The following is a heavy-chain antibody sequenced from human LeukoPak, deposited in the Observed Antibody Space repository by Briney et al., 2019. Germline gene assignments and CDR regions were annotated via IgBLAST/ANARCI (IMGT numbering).Heavy chain of an antibody. CDR3: ARPLSLDCTNGVCYTMAPDY. Sequence: PSETLSLTCTVSGGSISGSSYYWGWIRQPPGKGLEWIGSIYYSGSTYYNPSLKSRVTISVDTSKNQFSLKLSSVTAADTAVYYCARPLSLDCTNGVCYTMAPDYWGQGTLVTVSS. CDR1: GGSISGSSYY. J-gene: IGHJ4*02. V-gene: IGHV4-39*01. CDR2: IYYSGST. D-gene: IGHD2-8*01.